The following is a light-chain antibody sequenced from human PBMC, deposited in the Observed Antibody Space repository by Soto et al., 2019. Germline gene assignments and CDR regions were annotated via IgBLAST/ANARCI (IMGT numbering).Light chain of an antibody. CDR3: QHYDNLPLFT. CDR1: QSVSSNY. Sequence: ESVLTQSPGTLSLSAGERATLSCRASQSVSSNYFAWYQQKPGQAPRLLIYDASSRAAGVPDRFSGSGSGTEFTLTLSGLEPEDFAVYYCQHYDNLPLFTFGQGTRLEI. J-gene: IGKJ2*01. V-gene: IGKV3-20*01. CDR2: DAS.